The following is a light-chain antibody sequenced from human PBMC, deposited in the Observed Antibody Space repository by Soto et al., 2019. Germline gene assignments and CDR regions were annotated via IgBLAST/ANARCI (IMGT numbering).Light chain of an antibody. V-gene: IGLV2-14*01. CDR3: SSYTSSSIDYA. J-gene: IGLJ1*01. CDR1: SSDVGGYNY. Sequence: QSALTQPASVSGSPGQSITISCTGTSSDVGGYNYVSWYQQHTGKAPKLMIYEVSNRPSGVSNRFSGSKSGNTASLTISGLQAEDEADYYCSSYTSSSIDYAFATGTKVTVL. CDR2: EVS.